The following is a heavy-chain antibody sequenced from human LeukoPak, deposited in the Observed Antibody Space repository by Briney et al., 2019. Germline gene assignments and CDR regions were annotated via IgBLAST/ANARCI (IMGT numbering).Heavy chain of an antibody. CDR1: GYSISSGYF. Sequence: SETLSLTCTVSGYSISSGYFWGWIRQPPGKGLEWIGSFYHSGITYYNPSLKSRVTISVEMSKNQFSLKLSSVTAADTAVYYCARDKGSSYLSSFDYWGQGTLVTVSS. V-gene: IGHV4-38-2*02. CDR3: ARDKGSSYLSSFDY. D-gene: IGHD6-6*01. CDR2: FYHSGIT. J-gene: IGHJ4*02.